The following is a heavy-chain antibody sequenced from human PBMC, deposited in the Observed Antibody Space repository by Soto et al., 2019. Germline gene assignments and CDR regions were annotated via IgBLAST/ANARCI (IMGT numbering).Heavy chain of an antibody. CDR3: ARPHGGSSGWDNWFDP. V-gene: IGHV4-59*01. D-gene: IGHD6-25*01. J-gene: IGHJ5*02. CDR2: IYYSGST. Sequence: SETLSLTCTVSGGSISSYYWSWIRQPPGKGLEWIGYIYYSGSTNYNPSLKSRVTISVDTSNNQFSLKLSSVTAADTAVYYCARPHGGSSGWDNWFDPWGQGTLVTVSS. CDR1: GGSISSYY.